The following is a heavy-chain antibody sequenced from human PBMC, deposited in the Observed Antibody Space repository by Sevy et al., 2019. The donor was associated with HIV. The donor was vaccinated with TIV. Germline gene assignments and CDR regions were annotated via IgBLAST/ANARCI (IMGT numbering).Heavy chain of an antibody. CDR3: ARELPFATSSA. CDR1: GGSTDSYY. CDR2: IYASGRT. V-gene: IGHV4-4*07. D-gene: IGHD6-6*01. Sequence: SETLSLTCSVSGGSTDSYYWSWIRQPAGKGLEWIGRIYASGRTAYNPSLQSRVSISIDKSKNRFSLILTSLTAADTGVYYCARELPFATSSAWGQGTRVTVSS. J-gene: IGHJ5*02.